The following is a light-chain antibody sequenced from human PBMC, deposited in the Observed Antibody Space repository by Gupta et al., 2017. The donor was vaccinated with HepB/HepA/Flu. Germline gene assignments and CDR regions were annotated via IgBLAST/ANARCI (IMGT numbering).Light chain of an antibody. CDR2: GAS. CDR1: QSVRSN. V-gene: IGKV3-15*01. CDR3: QQNNKWPPIT. Sequence: EIVMTQSPATLSVSPGERATLSCRASQSVRSNLAWYQQKRGQAPRLLIYGASTRDTGVPARFSGSGYGTEFTLTISSRQSEDFAVYYCQQNNKWPPITFGQGTQVEIK. J-gene: IGKJ5*01.